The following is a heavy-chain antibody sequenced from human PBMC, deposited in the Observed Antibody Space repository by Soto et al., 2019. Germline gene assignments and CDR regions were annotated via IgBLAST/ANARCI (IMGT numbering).Heavy chain of an antibody. D-gene: IGHD2-15*01. Sequence: GGSLRLSCAASGFTFSSYGMHWVRQAPGKGLEWVAVISYDGSNKYYADSVKGRFTISRDNSKNTLYLQMNSLRAEDTAVFYCAKLPRGGGSRGDYFDYWGQGTLVTVSS. V-gene: IGHV3-30*18. CDR2: ISYDGSNK. CDR3: AKLPRGGGSRGDYFDY. J-gene: IGHJ4*02. CDR1: GFTFSSYG.